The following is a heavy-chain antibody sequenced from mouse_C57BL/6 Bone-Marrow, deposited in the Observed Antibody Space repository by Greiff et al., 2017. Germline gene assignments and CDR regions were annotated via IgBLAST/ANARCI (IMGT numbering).Heavy chain of an antibody. CDR3: ARALLYYGNYDYFDY. V-gene: IGHV5-4*03. J-gene: IGHJ2*01. CDR2: ISDGGSYT. CDR1: GFTFSSYA. Sequence: EVMLVESGGGLVKPGGSLKLSCAASGFTFSSYAMSWVRQTPEKRLEWVATISDGGSYTYYPDNVKGRFTISRDNAKNNLYLQMSHLKSEDTAMYYCARALLYYGNYDYFDYWGQGTTLTVSS. D-gene: IGHD2-1*01.